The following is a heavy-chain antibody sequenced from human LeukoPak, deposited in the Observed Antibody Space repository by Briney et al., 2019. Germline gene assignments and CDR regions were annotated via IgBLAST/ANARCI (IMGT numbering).Heavy chain of an antibody. Sequence: GASVKVSCKASGYTFTSYGISWVRQAPGQGLEWMGGIIPIFGTANYAQKFQGRVTITADESTSTAYMELSRLRSEDTAVYYCARDTGIYRDYSGSYSSDPWYYYYYMDVWGKGTTVTISS. J-gene: IGHJ6*03. CDR2: IIPIFGTA. CDR3: ARDTGIYRDYSGSYSSDPWYYYYYMDV. D-gene: IGHD1-26*01. CDR1: GYTFTSYG. V-gene: IGHV1-69*13.